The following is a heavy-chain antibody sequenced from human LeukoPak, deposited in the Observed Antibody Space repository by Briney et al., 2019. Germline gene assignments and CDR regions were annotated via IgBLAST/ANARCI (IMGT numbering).Heavy chain of an antibody. V-gene: IGHV3-23*01. Sequence: GGSLRLSCAASGFKIGSSAMSWVRQAPGKGAEWVSTFSRSGPDTYYADSVKGRFTIFRDNSKNTLYLQMNSLRAEDTAVYYCAKGSLGSWYYFDYWGQGTLVTVSS. CDR3: AKGSLGSWYYFDY. CDR2: FSRSGPDT. D-gene: IGHD6-13*01. CDR1: GFKIGSSA. J-gene: IGHJ4*02.